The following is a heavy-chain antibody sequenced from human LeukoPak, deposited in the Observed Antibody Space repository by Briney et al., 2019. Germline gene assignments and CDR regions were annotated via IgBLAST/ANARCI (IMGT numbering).Heavy chain of an antibody. CDR2: IGGSGSAYNT. Sequence: GGSLRLSCAASGFTFSSYSMNRVRQAPGKGLEWVSVIGGSGSAYNTYYTDSVKGRFTISRDNSKNTVYLQMDSLTAEDTAEYYCARSSSSHCFGYWSQGTLVTVSS. J-gene: IGHJ4*02. CDR1: GFTFSSYS. D-gene: IGHD6-13*01. V-gene: IGHV3-23*01. CDR3: ARSSSSHCFGY.